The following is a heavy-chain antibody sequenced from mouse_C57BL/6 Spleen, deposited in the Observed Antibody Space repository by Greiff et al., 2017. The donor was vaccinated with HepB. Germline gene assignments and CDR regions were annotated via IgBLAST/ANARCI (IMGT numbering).Heavy chain of an antibody. V-gene: IGHV1-52*01. Sequence: QVQLQQPGAELVRPGSSVKLSCKASGYTFTSYWMHWVKQRPIQGLEWIGNIDPSDSETHYNQKFKDKATLTVDKSSSTAYMQRSSLTSEDSAVYYCARAYYTSKDYWGQGTSVTVSS. CDR3: ARAYYTSKDY. J-gene: IGHJ4*01. D-gene: IGHD2-12*01. CDR1: GYTFTSYW. CDR2: IDPSDSET.